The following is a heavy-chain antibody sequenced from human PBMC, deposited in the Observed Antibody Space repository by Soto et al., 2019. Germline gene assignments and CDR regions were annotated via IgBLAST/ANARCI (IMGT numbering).Heavy chain of an antibody. V-gene: IGHV1-2*04. CDR2: INPNSGGT. D-gene: IGHD2-15*01. J-gene: IGHJ4*02. CDR3: ARLWPDPGGDY. Sequence: ASVKVYCKASGYTLTDYYMHWVRQAPGQGLEWMGWINPNSGGTNYAQKFQGWVTMTRDTSISTAYMELSRLRSDDTALYYCARLWPDPGGDYWGQGTLVTVSS. CDR1: GYTLTDYY.